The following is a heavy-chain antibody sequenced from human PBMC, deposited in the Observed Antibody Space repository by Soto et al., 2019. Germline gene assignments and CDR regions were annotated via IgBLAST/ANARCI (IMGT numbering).Heavy chain of an antibody. CDR2: ISSSSTYI. D-gene: IGHD3-9*01. CDR3: AKVTGYYMDH. Sequence: EVQVVESGGGLVKPGGSLRLSCAASGFTFSSHSMNWVRQAPGKGREWVSTISSSSTYIYYADSVKGRFTISRDNAKNSLYLQMNSLRAEDTAVYYCAKVTGYYMDHWGQGTLVTVSS. J-gene: IGHJ4*02. CDR1: GFTFSSHS. V-gene: IGHV3-21*04.